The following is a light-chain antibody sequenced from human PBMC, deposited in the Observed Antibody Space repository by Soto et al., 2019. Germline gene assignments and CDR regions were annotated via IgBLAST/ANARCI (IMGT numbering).Light chain of an antibody. CDR3: QQFNSYPIT. V-gene: IGKV1-13*02. CDR2: DVS. Sequence: AIQLTQSPSSLSASVGDRVTITCRASQDISGALAWYQQTPGKAPKILIYDVSTLQSGVPSRFSGSSSVTDFSLTISSLQPEDFATYYCQQFNSYPITFSQGTRLDIK. CDR1: QDISGA. J-gene: IGKJ5*01.